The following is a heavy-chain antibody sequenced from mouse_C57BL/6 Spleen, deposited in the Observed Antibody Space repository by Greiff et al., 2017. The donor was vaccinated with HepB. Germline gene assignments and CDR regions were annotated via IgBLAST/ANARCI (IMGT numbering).Heavy chain of an antibody. V-gene: IGHV1-82*01. Sequence: VQLVESGPELVKPGASVKISCKASGYAFSSSWMNWVKQRPGKGLEWIGRIYPGDGDTNYNGKFKGKATLTADKSSSTAYMQLSSLTSEDSAVYFCARGSNYVLDYWGQGTSVTVSS. CDR3: ARGSNYVLDY. D-gene: IGHD2-5*01. J-gene: IGHJ4*01. CDR2: IYPGDGDT. CDR1: GYAFSSSW.